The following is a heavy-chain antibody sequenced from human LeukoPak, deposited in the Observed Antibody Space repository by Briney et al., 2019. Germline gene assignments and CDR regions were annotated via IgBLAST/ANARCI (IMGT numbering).Heavy chain of an antibody. V-gene: IGHV3-30*04. CDR1: GFTFNSYA. CDR3: VVAGTAASYDY. Sequence: PGGSLRLSCAASGFTFNSYAMHWARQAPGKGLEWVAVISYDGSNKYYADSVKGRFTISRDNSKNTLYLQMNSLRAEDTAVYYCVVAGTAASYDYWGQGTLVTVSS. D-gene: IGHD6-19*01. J-gene: IGHJ4*02. CDR2: ISYDGSNK.